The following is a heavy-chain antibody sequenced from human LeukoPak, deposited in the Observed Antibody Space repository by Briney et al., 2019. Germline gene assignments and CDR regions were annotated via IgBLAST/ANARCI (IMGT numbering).Heavy chain of an antibody. CDR3: TTAAFVGATAY. Sequence: GGSLRLSCAASGFTFSNAWMNWVRQAPGKELEWVGRIKSKTGGGTIDYAAPVKGRFTISRDDSKDTLYLQMNSLKSEDTAVYHCTTAAFVGATAYWGQGALVIVSS. CDR1: GFTFSNAW. D-gene: IGHD1-26*01. CDR2: IKSKTGGGTI. V-gene: IGHV3-15*07. J-gene: IGHJ4*02.